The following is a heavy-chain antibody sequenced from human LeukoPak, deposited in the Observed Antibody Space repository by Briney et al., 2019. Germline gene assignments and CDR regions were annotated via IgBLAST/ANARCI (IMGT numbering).Heavy chain of an antibody. CDR3: ARGGGDSGRSQDFDY. J-gene: IGHJ4*02. CDR1: GGSISSYY. CDR2: ISYSGST. D-gene: IGHD6-13*01. V-gene: IGHV4-59*01. Sequence: SETLSLTCTVSGGSISSYYWNWIRQPPGKGLEWIGYISYSGSTNHNASLKSRVTISIDTSKNQFSLKLSSVTAADAAIYYCARGGGDSGRSQDFDYWGQGTLVTVSS.